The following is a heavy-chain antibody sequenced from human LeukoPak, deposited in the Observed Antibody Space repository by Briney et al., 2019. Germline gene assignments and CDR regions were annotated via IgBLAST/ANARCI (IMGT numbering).Heavy chain of an antibody. Sequence: SETLSLTCTVSGGSISSSSYYWGWIRQPPGKGLEWIGSIYYSGSTCYNPSLKSRVTISVDTSKNQFSLKLSSVTAADTAVYYCARNSRFGELSVYWGQGTLVTVSS. J-gene: IGHJ4*02. CDR2: IYYSGST. D-gene: IGHD3-10*01. CDR1: GGSISSSSYY. CDR3: ARNSRFGELSVY. V-gene: IGHV4-39*07.